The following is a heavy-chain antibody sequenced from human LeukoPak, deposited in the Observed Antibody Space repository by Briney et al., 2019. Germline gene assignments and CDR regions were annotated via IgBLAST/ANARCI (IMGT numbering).Heavy chain of an antibody. J-gene: IGHJ4*02. Sequence: GGSLRLSCAASGFTFSSYAMSWVRQAPGKGLEWVSGISGSGYSTYYADSVKGRFTISRDNSKNTLYLQMDSLRAEDTAVYYCAKGGYSYAGLFDYWGQGTLVTVSS. CDR1: GFTFSSYA. CDR2: ISGSGYST. D-gene: IGHD5-18*01. V-gene: IGHV3-23*01. CDR3: AKGGYSYAGLFDY.